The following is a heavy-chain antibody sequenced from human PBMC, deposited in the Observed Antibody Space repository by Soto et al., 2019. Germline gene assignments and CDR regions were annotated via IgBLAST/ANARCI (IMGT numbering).Heavy chain of an antibody. J-gene: IGHJ5*02. Sequence: PSETLSLTCTVSGGSISSGGYYWSWIRQHPGKGLEWIGYIYYSGSTYYNPSLKSRVTISVDTSKNQFSLKLSSVTAADTAVYYCARGYCSGGSCYSDDWFDPWGQGTLVTVSS. D-gene: IGHD2-15*01. CDR1: GGSISSGGYY. CDR2: IYYSGST. V-gene: IGHV4-31*03. CDR3: ARGYCSGGSCYSDDWFDP.